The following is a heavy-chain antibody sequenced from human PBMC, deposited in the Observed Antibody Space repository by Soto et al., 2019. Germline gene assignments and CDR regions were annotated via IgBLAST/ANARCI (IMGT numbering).Heavy chain of an antibody. D-gene: IGHD2-15*01. V-gene: IGHV1-18*04. CDR1: GYTFTTYG. CDR3: ARRGAYCSGGTCYHFDY. CDR2: ISTYNGNT. Sequence: QVHLVQSGAEVKKPGASVKVSCKASGYTFTTYGISWVRQAPGQGLEWMGRISTYNGNTNYEQKLQGRVTLTTDTLTSTAYMELRSLRSDDTAVHYCARRGAYCSGGTCYHFDYWGQGTLVTVSS. J-gene: IGHJ4*02.